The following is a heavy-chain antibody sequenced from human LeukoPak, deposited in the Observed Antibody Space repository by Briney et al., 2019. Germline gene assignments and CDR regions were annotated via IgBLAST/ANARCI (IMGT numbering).Heavy chain of an antibody. J-gene: IGHJ4*02. V-gene: IGHV4-39*02. Sequence: SETLSLTCTVSGGSISGSSYYWGWIRQPPGKGLEWIGSIYYSGSTYYNPSLKSRVTISVDTSKNQFSLKLNSVTATDTAVYYCARVPSGSYYFDYWGQGTLVTVSS. CDR1: GGSISGSSYY. CDR3: ARVPSGSYYFDY. D-gene: IGHD1-26*01. CDR2: IYYSGST.